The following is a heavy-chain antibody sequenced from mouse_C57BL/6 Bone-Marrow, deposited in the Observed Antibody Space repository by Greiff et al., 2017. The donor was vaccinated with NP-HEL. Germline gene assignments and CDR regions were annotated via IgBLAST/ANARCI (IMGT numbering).Heavy chain of an antibody. J-gene: IGHJ4*01. CDR1: GFNITDDY. V-gene: IGHV14-4*01. CDR2: IDPENGDT. CDR3: TTGYDLYYYAMDY. D-gene: IGHD2-3*01. Sequence: VHVKQSGAELVRPGASVKLSCTASGFNITDDYMHWVKQRPEQGLEWIGWIDPENGDTEYASKVQGKATITADTSSNTAYLQLSSLTSEDTAVYYCTTGYDLYYYAMDYWGQGTSVTVSS.